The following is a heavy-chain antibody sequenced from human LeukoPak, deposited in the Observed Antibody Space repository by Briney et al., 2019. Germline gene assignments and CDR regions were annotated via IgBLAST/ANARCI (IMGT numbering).Heavy chain of an antibody. CDR1: GGSISSYY. V-gene: IGHV4-4*07. J-gene: IGHJ6*03. CDR3: ARDPQAVAGRRSYYYYYMDV. Sequence: PSETLSLTCTVSGGSISSYYWSWIRQPAGKGLERTGRIYTSGSTNYNPSLKSRVTMSVDTSKNQFSLKLSSVTAADTAVYYCARDPQAVAGRRSYYYYYMDVWGKGTTVTVSS. D-gene: IGHD6-19*01. CDR2: IYTSGST.